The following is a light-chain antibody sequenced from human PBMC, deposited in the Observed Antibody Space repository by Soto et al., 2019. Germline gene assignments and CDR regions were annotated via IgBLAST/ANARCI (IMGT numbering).Light chain of an antibody. V-gene: IGKV3-20*01. CDR1: QSVSSSY. CDR3: QQYGSSFYT. CDR2: GAS. Sequence: EIVLTQSPGTLSLSPGERVTLSCRASQSVSSSYLAWYQHKPGQAPRLLIYGASSRATGIPDRFSGSGSGTDFTLTISRLEPEDFAVYYCQQYGSSFYTFGQGTKLEIK. J-gene: IGKJ2*01.